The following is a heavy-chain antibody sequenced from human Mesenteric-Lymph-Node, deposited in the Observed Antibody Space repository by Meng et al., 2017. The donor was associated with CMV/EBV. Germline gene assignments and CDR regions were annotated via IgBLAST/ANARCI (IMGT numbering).Heavy chain of an antibody. Sequence: SETLSLTCAVYGGSFSGYYWSWIRQPPGKGLEWNGEINHSGSTNYNPSLKSRVTISVDTSKNQFSLKLSSVTAADTAVYYCARGKRQWLVRNKSYYYGMDVWGQGTTVTVSS. CDR3: ARGKRQWLVRNKSYYYGMDV. CDR2: INHSGST. J-gene: IGHJ6*02. D-gene: IGHD6-19*01. V-gene: IGHV4-34*01. CDR1: GGSFSGYY.